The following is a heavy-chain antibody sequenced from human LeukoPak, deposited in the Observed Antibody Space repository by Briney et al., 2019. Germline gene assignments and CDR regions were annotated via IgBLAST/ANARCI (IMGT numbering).Heavy chain of an antibody. CDR2: VNRDGSST. J-gene: IGHJ4*02. V-gene: IGHV3-74*01. D-gene: IGHD1-26*01. Sequence: PGGSLRLSCAASVFTFSTYWMYWVREDPGKGLVWGSRVNRDGSSTNYADSVKGGFTITRDNAKNTLYLQLNSLRAQDTAVYYCARDGTSREQFDYWGRATLVTDSS. CDR1: VFTFSTYW. CDR3: ARDGTSREQFDY.